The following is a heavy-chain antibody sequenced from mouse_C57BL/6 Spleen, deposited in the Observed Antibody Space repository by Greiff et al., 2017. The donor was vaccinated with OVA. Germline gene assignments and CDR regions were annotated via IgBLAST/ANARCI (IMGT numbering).Heavy chain of an antibody. CDR3: ARMGYYGSSYGDWFAY. J-gene: IGHJ3*01. V-gene: IGHV5-17*01. CDR2: ISSGSSTI. CDR1: GFTFSDYG. D-gene: IGHD1-1*01. Sequence: EVQVVESGGGLVKPGGSLKLSCAASGFTFSDYGMHWVRQAPEKGLEWVAYISSGSSTIYYADTVKGRFTISRDNAKNTLFLQMTSLRSEDTAMDYCARMGYYGSSYGDWFAYWGQGTLVTVSA.